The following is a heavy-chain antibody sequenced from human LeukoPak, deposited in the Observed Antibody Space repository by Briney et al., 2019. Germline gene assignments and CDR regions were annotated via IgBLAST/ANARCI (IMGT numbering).Heavy chain of an antibody. Sequence: SETLSLTCTVSGGSISSVSYYWSWIRQPAGKGLEWIGRINNSGSTNYNPSLKSRVTMSVDTSKNQFSLKLSSVTAADTAVYYCARERECSSTTCYDYYYMDAWGKGTTVTVSS. CDR1: GGSISSVSYY. CDR2: INNSGST. V-gene: IGHV4-61*02. CDR3: ARERECSSTTCYDYYYMDA. D-gene: IGHD2-2*01. J-gene: IGHJ6*03.